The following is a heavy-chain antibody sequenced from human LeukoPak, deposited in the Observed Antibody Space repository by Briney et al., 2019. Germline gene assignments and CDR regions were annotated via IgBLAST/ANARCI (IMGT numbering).Heavy chain of an antibody. CDR1: GYTFTSYG. CDR2: ISAYNGNT. D-gene: IGHD4-17*01. CDR3: ARDRDYGDYNTQDLFVY. V-gene: IGHV1-18*01. J-gene: IGHJ4*02. Sequence: ASVKVSCKASGYTFTSYGISWVRQAPGQGLEWTGWISAYNGNTNYAQRLQGRVTMTTDTSTSTAYMELRSLRSDDTAVYYCARDRDYGDYNTQDLFVYWGQGTLVTVSS.